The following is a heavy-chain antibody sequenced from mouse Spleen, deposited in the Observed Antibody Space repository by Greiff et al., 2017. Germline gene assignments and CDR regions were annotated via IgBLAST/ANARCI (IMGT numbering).Heavy chain of an antibody. CDR3: ARGAYGNYETWFAY. V-gene: IGHV1-53*01. D-gene: IGHD2-1*01. CDR1: GYTFTSYW. Sequence: QVQLKQSGTELVKPGASVKLSCKASGYTFTSYWMHWVKQRPGQGLEWIGNINPSNGGTNYNEKFKSKATLTVDKSSSTAYMQLSSLTSEDSAVYYCARGAYGNYETWFAYWGQGTLVTVSA. CDR2: INPSNGGT. J-gene: IGHJ3*01.